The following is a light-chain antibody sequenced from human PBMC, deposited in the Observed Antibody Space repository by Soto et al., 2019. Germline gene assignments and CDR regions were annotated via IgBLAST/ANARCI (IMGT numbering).Light chain of an antibody. J-gene: IGLJ3*02. CDR1: RGHSSYA. V-gene: IGLV4-69*01. Sequence: QLVLTQSPSASASLGASFKLTCTLSRGHSSYAIAWHQQQPEKGPRYLMKLNSDGSHSKGDGIPDRFSGSSSGAERYLTISSLQSEDEADYYCQTWGTGIHWVFGGRTKLTVL. CDR2: LNSDGSH. CDR3: QTWGTGIHWV.